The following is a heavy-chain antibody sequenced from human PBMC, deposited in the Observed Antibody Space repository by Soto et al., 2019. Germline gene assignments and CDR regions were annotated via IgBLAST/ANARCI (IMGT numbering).Heavy chain of an antibody. J-gene: IGHJ5*02. Sequence: SETLSLTCAVSGGSISSSNWWSWVRQPPGKGLEWIGEIHHSGSTNYNPSLKSRVTISVDKSKNQFSLKLTSVTAADTAVYYCARVRGNQLLGWFDPWGQGTLVTVS. D-gene: IGHD2-2*01. V-gene: IGHV4-4*02. CDR1: GGSISSSNW. CDR2: IHHSGST. CDR3: ARVRGNQLLGWFDP.